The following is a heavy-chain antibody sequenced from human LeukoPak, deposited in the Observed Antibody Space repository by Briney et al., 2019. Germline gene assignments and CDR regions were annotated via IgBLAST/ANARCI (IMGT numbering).Heavy chain of an antibody. V-gene: IGHV3-23*01. CDR3: AKSALLWFGELFDYYYYIDV. D-gene: IGHD3-10*01. CDR2: MSYSGGST. Sequence: PGGSLRLSCAASGCTFSSYAMSWVRQPPGKGLEWVSAMSYSGGSTYYADSVRGRFTISINNSKNTLNLQMNSLRAEHTAVYYSAKSALLWFGELFDYYYYIDVWGKGTTVTVSS. CDR1: GCTFSSYA. J-gene: IGHJ6*03.